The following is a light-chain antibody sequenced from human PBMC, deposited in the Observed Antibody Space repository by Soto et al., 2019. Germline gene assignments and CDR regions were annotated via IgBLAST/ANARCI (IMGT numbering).Light chain of an antibody. Sequence: DIQMTQSPSSLSAVVGDRVTITCRASRGIVDRLAWFQQKPGKAPQFLLQAASNLKSGVPSRFSGSGSGTEFILSINSLQPEDIATYYCLQVSSFPRTFGQGTKVEIK. CDR3: LQVSSFPRT. V-gene: IGKV1-12*01. CDR1: RGIVDR. CDR2: AAS. J-gene: IGKJ1*01.